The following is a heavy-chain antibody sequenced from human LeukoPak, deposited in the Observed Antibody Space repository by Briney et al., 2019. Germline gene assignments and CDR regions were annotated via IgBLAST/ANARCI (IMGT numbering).Heavy chain of an antibody. Sequence: SETLSLTCTVSGGSISSYYWSWVRQPPGKGLEWIGYIYYSGSTNYNPSLKSRVTISVDTSKNQFSLKLSSVTAADAAVYYCASTPRIKDGRWYFEYWGQGTLVTVSS. V-gene: IGHV4-59*01. CDR1: GGSISSYY. D-gene: IGHD5-24*01. CDR2: IYYSGST. J-gene: IGHJ4*02. CDR3: ASTPRIKDGRWYFEY.